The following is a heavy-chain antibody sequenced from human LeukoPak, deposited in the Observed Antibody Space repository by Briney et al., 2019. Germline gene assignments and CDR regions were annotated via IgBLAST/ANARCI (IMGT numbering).Heavy chain of an antibody. CDR3: AKRVYGSSAYYGYFDS. V-gene: IGHV3-23*01. CDR1: GFTFANYV. CDR2: ISGSGGIT. Sequence: GGSLRLSCAASGFTFANYVMGWVRQAPGKGLEGVSVISGSGGITYYADSVKGRFTISRDKAKDSLYLQMDSLRAEDTAVYYCAKRVYGSSAYYGYFDSWGQGTLVTVSS. D-gene: IGHD3-22*01. J-gene: IGHJ4*02.